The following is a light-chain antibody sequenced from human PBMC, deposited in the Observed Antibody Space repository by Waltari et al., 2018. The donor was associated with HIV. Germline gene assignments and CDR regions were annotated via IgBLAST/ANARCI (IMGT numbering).Light chain of an antibody. CDR3: QSYDTRSSGFLV. CDR2: GNI. V-gene: IGLV1-40*01. J-gene: IGLJ3*02. CDR1: SSTIGANYD. Sequence: QSVLTQPPSVSGAPGQTVTLSCTGSSSTIGANYDVNLYQQLPGRAPKFLVYGNIYRPPGVPDRFSGSKSGTSASLAITGLQADDEGYYYCQSYDTRSSGFLVFGGGTKVTVL.